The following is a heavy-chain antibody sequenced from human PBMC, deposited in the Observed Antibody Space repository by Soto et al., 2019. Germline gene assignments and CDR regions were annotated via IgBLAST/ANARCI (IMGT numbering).Heavy chain of an antibody. Sequence: GGSLRLSCAASGFTFSSYDMHWVRQATGKGLEWVSAIGTAGDTYYPGSVKGRFTVSRENAKNSLYLQMNSLRAGDTAVYYCARSGGLRYFDWFPRYYCMDVWCQGTTLTVS. J-gene: IGHJ6*02. CDR3: ARSGGLRYFDWFPRYYCMDV. CDR2: IGTAGDT. D-gene: IGHD3-9*01. CDR1: GFTFSSYD. V-gene: IGHV3-13*01.